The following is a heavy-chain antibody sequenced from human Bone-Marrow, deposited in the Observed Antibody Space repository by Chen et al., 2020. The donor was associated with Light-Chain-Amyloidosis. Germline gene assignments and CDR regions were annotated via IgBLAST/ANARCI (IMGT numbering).Heavy chain of an antibody. J-gene: IGHJ3*01. Sequence: QLQESGPGLLEPSKTLSLTCTVSGVSTITSCEYYWGWMRQTPGKGLDWFGSIFYGDITYYNPNLKSRVTLSVDPSNSRISLRLKSVTAGDTAMYYCARGPSEVNWRVVQGAHAFNFWGQGTMVTVS. CDR1: GVSTITSCEYY. V-gene: IGHV4-39*07. CDR2: IFYGDIT. D-gene: IGHD1-1*01. CDR3: ARGPSEVNWRVVQGAHAFNF.